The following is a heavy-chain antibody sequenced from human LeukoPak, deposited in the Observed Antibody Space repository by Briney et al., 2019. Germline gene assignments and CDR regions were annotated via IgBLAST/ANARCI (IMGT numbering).Heavy chain of an antibody. CDR3: ARDIEAAGLFLDY. J-gene: IGHJ4*02. CDR1: GFTFSSYW. Sequence: GGSLRLSCAASGFTFSSYWMSWVRQAPGKGLEWVANMKYDGSEKYYVDSVKGRFTISRDNAKNSLYLQMNSLRVEDTAVYYCARDIEAAGLFLDYWGQGTLVTVSS. CDR2: MKYDGSEK. D-gene: IGHD6-13*01. V-gene: IGHV3-7*01.